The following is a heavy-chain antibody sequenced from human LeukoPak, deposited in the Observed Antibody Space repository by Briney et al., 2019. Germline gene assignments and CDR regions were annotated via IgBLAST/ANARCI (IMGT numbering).Heavy chain of an antibody. CDR1: GFTFSSYW. D-gene: IGHD2-2*01. J-gene: IGHJ5*02. CDR2: IRQDGSEK. Sequence: GGSLRLSFAASGFTFSSYWMSWVRQAPGKGLEWVSNIRQDGSEKYYGDSVKGRFTISRDNAKNSLYLQMNSLRAEDTAVYYCARDSGCSSTSCYAENNWFDPWGQGTLVTVSS. V-gene: IGHV3-7*01. CDR3: ARDSGCSSTSCYAENNWFDP.